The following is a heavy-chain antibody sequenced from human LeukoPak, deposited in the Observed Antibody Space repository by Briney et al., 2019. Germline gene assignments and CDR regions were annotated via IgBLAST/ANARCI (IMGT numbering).Heavy chain of an antibody. J-gene: IGHJ6*02. D-gene: IGHD2-2*01. CDR2: IYYSGST. CDR3: ARDLRGGYCSSTSCTPYGMDV. CDR1: GGSISSGGYY. Sequence: TLSLTCTVSGGSISSGGYYWSWIRQHPGKGLEWIGYIYYSGSTYYNPSLKSRVTISVDTSKNQFSLKLSSVTAADTAVYYCARDLRGGYCSSTSCTPYGMDVWGQGTTVTVSS. V-gene: IGHV4-31*03.